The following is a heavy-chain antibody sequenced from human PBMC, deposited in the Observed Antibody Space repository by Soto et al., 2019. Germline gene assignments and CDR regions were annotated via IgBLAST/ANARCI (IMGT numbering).Heavy chain of an antibody. CDR2: IRYDGSNI. CDR1: GFTFSGLG. CDR3: ARDGVGHTTFCGYFDV. Sequence: QVQLVESGGGVVKPGRSLRLSCAASGFTFSGLGMHWVRQAPGKGLEWVAVIRYDGSNIYYADAVKGRFTISRDNSKDTLYLQMNSLRADDTSVYYCARDGVGHTTFCGYFDVWGQGTLVTVSS. J-gene: IGHJ4*02. V-gene: IGHV3-33*01. D-gene: IGHD1-26*01.